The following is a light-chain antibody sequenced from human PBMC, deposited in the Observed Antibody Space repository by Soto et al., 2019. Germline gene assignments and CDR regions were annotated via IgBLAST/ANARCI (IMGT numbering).Light chain of an antibody. CDR3: QSSDNSLPGLVI. CDR2: DDS. J-gene: IGLJ2*01. V-gene: IGLV1-40*01. Sequence: QSVLTQPPSVSGSPGQRVTISCTGSSSNIGARYDVHWYQQLPGTAPKLLIFDDSIRPSGVPDRFSASTSGTSAFLAITGLQAEDEADYYCQSSDNSLPGLVIFGGGTKLTVL. CDR1: SSNIGARYD.